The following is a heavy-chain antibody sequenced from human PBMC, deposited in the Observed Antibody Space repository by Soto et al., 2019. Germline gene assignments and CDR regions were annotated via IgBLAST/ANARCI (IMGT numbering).Heavy chain of an antibody. CDR1: GYSFASYW. Sequence: PGESLKISCQGSGYSFASYWIGWVRQMPGRDLEWMGIIYPGDPDTRYSPSFQGQVTISADKSLRTACLQWTSLKASDTALYYCARTRSFTLGFYYDGMDVWGQGTTVTVSS. CDR3: ARTRSFTLGFYYDGMDV. V-gene: IGHV5-51*01. D-gene: IGHD6-6*01. CDR2: IYPGDPDT. J-gene: IGHJ6*02.